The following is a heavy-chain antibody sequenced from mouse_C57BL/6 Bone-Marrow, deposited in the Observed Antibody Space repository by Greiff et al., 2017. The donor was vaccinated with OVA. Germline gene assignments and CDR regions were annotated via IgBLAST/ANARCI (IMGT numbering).Heavy chain of an antibody. V-gene: IGHV14-4*01. D-gene: IGHD1-1*01. CDR1: GFNIKDDY. CDR2: IDPENGDT. Sequence: EVHLVESGAELVRPGASVKLSCTASGFNIKDDYMHWVKQRPEQGLEWIGWIDPENGDTEYASKFQGKATITADKSSNTAYLQLSSLTSEDPAVYYCTTWGYVSSYVYFVVWGTGTTVPVSS. J-gene: IGHJ1*03. CDR3: TTWGYVSSYVYFVV.